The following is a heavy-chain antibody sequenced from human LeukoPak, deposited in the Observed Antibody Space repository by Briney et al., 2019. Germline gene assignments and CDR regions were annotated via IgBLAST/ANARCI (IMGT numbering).Heavy chain of an antibody. CDR2: IYYSGST. V-gene: IGHV4-39*01. CDR1: GGSFSGYY. CDR3: ARTFPYYDFWSGYLAFDY. J-gene: IGHJ4*02. D-gene: IGHD3-3*01. Sequence: PSETLSLTCAVYGGSFSGYYWGWIRQPPGKGLEWIGSIYYSGSTYYNPSLKSRVTISVDTSKNQFSLKLSSVTAADTAVYYCARTFPYYDFWSGYLAFDYWGQGTLVTVSS.